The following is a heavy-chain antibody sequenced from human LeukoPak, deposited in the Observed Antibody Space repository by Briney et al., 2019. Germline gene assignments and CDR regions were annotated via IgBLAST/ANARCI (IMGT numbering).Heavy chain of an antibody. D-gene: IGHD4/OR15-4a*01. J-gene: IGHJ4*02. Sequence: SETLSLTCTVSGASITTYYWSWIRQPPGKGLEWIGYISFTGTTNYNPSLKSRVAISVDTSKNQFSLKLTSLTAADTAMYYCARHLGADDHWGQGTLVTVSS. CDR3: ARHLGADDH. CDR2: ISFTGTT. V-gene: IGHV4-59*08. CDR1: GASITTYY.